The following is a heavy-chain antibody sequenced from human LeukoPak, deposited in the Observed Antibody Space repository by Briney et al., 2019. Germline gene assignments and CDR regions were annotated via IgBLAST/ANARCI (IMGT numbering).Heavy chain of an antibody. CDR3: ARLGYCSSTSCRRFDP. Sequence: ASVKVSCKASGYTFTSYGISWVRQALGQGLEWMGWISAYNGNTNYAQKLQGRVTMTTDTSTSTAYMELRSLRSDDTAVYYCARLGYCSSTSCRRFDPWGQGTLVTVSS. CDR1: GYTFTSYG. J-gene: IGHJ5*02. V-gene: IGHV1-18*04. D-gene: IGHD2-2*01. CDR2: ISAYNGNT.